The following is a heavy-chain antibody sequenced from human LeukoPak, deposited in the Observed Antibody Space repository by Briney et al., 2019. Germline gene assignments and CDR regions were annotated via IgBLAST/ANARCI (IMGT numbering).Heavy chain of an antibody. V-gene: IGHV4-34*01. CDR3: ARGSSTSCYDP. Sequence: SETLSLTCAVYGGSFSGYYWSWIRQPPGKGLEWIGEINHSGSTNYNPSLKSRVTISVDTSKNQSSLKLSSVTAADTAVYYCARGSSTSCYDPWGQGTLVTVSS. J-gene: IGHJ5*02. CDR2: INHSGST. CDR1: GGSFSGYY. D-gene: IGHD2-2*01.